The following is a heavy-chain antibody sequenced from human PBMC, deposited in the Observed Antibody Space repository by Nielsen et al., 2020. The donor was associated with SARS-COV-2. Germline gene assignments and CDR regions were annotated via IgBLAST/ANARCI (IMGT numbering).Heavy chain of an antibody. J-gene: IGHJ4*02. CDR2: IYPGDSDT. CDR3: TRHVKSLMMN. D-gene: IGHD3-16*01. V-gene: IGHV5-51*01. CDR1: GYPFSSYW. Sequence: GESLKISCKTSGYPFSSYWIGWVRQMPDKGLEWMGIIYPGDSDTRYSPSFQGQVTISADKSNTTAYLQWNSLKASDTAIYYCTRHVKSLMMNWGQGTLVTVSS.